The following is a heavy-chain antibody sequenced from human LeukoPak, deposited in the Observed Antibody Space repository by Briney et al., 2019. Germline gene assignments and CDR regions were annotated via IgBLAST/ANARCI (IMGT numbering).Heavy chain of an antibody. CDR3: ATDRVYRSSGRSWGFFDY. D-gene: IGHD6-19*01. CDR2: FDSENNKM. V-gene: IGHV1-24*01. Sequence: ASVKVSCEISEYSLSDLSIHWVRETPGEGLEWMGGFDSENNKMVYSQKFQGRLTLTEDTSADTAYMELTSLRSEDTAVYFCATDRVYRSSGRSWGFFDYWGQGTLVIVSS. J-gene: IGHJ4*02. CDR1: EYSLSDLS.